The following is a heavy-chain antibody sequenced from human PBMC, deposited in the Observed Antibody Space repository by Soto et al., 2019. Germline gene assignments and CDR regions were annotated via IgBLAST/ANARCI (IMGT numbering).Heavy chain of an antibody. CDR1: GGSISSYY. D-gene: IGHD6-13*01. CDR2: IYYSGST. J-gene: IGHJ6*02. Sequence: KPSETLSLTCTVSGGSISSYYWSWIRQPPGKGLEWIGYIYYSGSTNYNPSLKSRVTISVETSKNQFSLRLSSVTAADTAVYYCARVGRSSSWQRYGMDVWGQGTTVTVSS. V-gene: IGHV4-59*12. CDR3: ARVGRSSSWQRYGMDV.